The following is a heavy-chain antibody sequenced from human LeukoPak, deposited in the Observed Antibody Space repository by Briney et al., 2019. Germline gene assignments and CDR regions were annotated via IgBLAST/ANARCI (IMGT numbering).Heavy chain of an antibody. CDR1: GYTFTGYY. D-gene: IGHD2-15*01. V-gene: IGHV1-2*02. CDR3: ARLGSLDGGMDV. Sequence: ASVRVSCKASGYTFTGYYMHWVRQAPGQGLEWMGWINPNSGGTNYAQKFQGRVTMTRDTSISTAYMELSRLRSDDTAVYYCARLGSLDGGMDVWGQGTTVTVSS. CDR2: INPNSGGT. J-gene: IGHJ6*02.